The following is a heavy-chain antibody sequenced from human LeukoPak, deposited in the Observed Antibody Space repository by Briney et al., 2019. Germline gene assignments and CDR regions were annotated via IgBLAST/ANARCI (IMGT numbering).Heavy chain of an antibody. Sequence: SETLSLTCAVYGGSFSGYYWSWIRQPPGKGLEWIGSIYYSGSTYYNPSLKSRVTISVDTSKNQFSLKLSSVTAADTAVYYCARVESTRTYYYYYYMDVWGKGTTVTISS. CDR2: IYYSGST. J-gene: IGHJ6*03. CDR1: GGSFSGYY. CDR3: ARVESTRTYYYYYYMDV. D-gene: IGHD2-15*01. V-gene: IGHV4-34*01.